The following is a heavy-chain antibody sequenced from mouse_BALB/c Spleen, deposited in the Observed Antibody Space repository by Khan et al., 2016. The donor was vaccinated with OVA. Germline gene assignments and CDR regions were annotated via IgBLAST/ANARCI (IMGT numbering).Heavy chain of an antibody. CDR3: TRGGFGGFAF. CDR2: ITPNNGGS. CDR1: GYTFADYN. V-gene: IGHV1-18*01. J-gene: IGHJ3*01. Sequence: VRLQQSGPELVKPGTSVKIPCKASGYTFADYNVDWVKQSNGKGLEWIGDITPNNGGSIYNKKFKGKATLTVAKSSSKAYMELRSLTSEDTAVYYCTRGGFGGFAFWGQGTLVTVSA.